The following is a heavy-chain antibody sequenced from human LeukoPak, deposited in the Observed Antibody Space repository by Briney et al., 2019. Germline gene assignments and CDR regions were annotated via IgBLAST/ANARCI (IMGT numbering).Heavy chain of an antibody. Sequence: PGGSLRLSCAASGFTFSSYAMSWVRQAPGKGMEWVSAISGSGDSTYYADSVKGRFTISRDNSKSTLYLQMNSLRAEDTAVYYCAKFDVRYGYYDSSGYYAPFDYWGQGTLVTVSS. J-gene: IGHJ4*02. D-gene: IGHD3-22*01. CDR1: GFTFSSYA. V-gene: IGHV3-23*01. CDR2: ISGSGDST. CDR3: AKFDVRYGYYDSSGYYAPFDY.